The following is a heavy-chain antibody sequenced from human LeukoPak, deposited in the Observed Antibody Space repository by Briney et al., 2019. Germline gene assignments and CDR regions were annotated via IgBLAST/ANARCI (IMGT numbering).Heavy chain of an antibody. V-gene: IGHV4-39*07. CDR2: IYYSGST. CDR1: GGSISSSSYY. J-gene: IGHJ4*02. CDR3: ARIRVAGQYFDY. D-gene: IGHD6-19*01. Sequence: PSETLSLTCTVSGGSISSSSYYWGWIRQPPGKGLEWIGSIYYSGSTYYNPSLKSRVTISVDTSKNQFSLKLSSVTAADTAVYYCARIRVAGQYFDYWGQGTLVTVSS.